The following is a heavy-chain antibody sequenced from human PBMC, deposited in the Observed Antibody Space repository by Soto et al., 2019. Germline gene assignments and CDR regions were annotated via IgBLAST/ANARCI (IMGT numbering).Heavy chain of an antibody. CDR2: IYPGDSDT. J-gene: IGHJ6*01. CDR3: ARQGVVVPAAISYYYYYGMDG. Sequence: PGESLKISCKGSGYSFTRYWISWVRQMSGKGLEWMGIIYPGDSDTRYSPSFQGQATISADKSISTAYLQWSSLKASHTAMYYCARQGVVVPAAISYYYYYGMDGWGQGNTVTVSS. V-gene: IGHV5-51*01. D-gene: IGHD2-2*01. CDR1: GYSFTRYW.